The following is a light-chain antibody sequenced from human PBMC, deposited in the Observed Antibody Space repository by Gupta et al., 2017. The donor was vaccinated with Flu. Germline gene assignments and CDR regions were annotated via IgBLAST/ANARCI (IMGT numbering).Light chain of an antibody. Sequence: GERVTISCQASQDIGKYLVWYQQKPWKAPKLLIYYASILDPGVPSRFSGRGSGTDFIFTISSLQPEDFATYYCQQYESPALTFGGGTQV. CDR1: QDIGKY. CDR3: QQYESPALT. J-gene: IGKJ4*01. CDR2: YAS. V-gene: IGKV1-33*01.